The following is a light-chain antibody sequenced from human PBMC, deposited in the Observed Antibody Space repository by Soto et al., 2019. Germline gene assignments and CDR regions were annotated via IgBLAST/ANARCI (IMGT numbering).Light chain of an antibody. CDR3: QQYNNWPSIT. V-gene: IGKV3-15*01. Sequence: EIVMMQSPATLSVSPGERATLSCRASQSVSSNLAWYQQKPGQAPRLLIYGASTRATGIPARFSGSGSGTEFTLTISILQSEDFAVYYCQQYNNWPSITFGQGTRLEIK. CDR2: GAS. J-gene: IGKJ5*01. CDR1: QSVSSN.